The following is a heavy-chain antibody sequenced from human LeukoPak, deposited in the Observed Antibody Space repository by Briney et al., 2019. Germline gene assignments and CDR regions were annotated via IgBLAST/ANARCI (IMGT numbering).Heavy chain of an antibody. Sequence: ASVKVSCKASGYTFTSYDINWVRQATGQGLEWVGWMNPNSGNTGYAQKFQGRVTMTRNTSISTAYMELSSVRSEDTAVYYCARVGYSYGYGIDYWGQGALVTVSS. CDR2: MNPNSGNT. J-gene: IGHJ4*02. V-gene: IGHV1-8*01. CDR3: ARVGYSYGYGIDY. D-gene: IGHD5-18*01. CDR1: GYTFTSYD.